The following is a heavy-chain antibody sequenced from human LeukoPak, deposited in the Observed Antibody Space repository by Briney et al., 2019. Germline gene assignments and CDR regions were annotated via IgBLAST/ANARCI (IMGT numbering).Heavy chain of an antibody. Sequence: GESLKISCKGSGYSFTNYWIGWVRQMPGKGLEWMGIIHPGDSDTTYSPSFQGQVTIPADKSISTAYLQWSSLKASDTAMYYCARQLLSGWFDPWGQGTLVTVSS. CDR2: IHPGDSDT. J-gene: IGHJ5*02. CDR1: GYSFTNYW. D-gene: IGHD2-15*01. V-gene: IGHV5-51*01. CDR3: ARQLLSGWFDP.